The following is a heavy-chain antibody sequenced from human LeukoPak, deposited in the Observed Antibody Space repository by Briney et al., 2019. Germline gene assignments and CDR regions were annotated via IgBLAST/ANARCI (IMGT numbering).Heavy chain of an antibody. Sequence: GGSLRLSCLVSGFAVSSNYFSWVRQAPGKGLEWVSVIYSGSSTYYADSVKGRFTISRDNSKNILYLQMNSLRVEDMAVYYCARFRGGHYLDAFDLWGQGTTVTVS. D-gene: IGHD1-26*01. V-gene: IGHV3-66*01. CDR1: GFAVSSNY. CDR3: ARFRGGHYLDAFDL. J-gene: IGHJ3*01. CDR2: IYSGSST.